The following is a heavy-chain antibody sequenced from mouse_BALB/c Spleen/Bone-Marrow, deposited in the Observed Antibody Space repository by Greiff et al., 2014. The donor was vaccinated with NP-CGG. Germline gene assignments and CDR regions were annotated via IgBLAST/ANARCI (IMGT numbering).Heavy chain of an antibody. V-gene: IGHV5-9-3*01. Sequence: DVQLVESGGGLVKPGGSLKLSCAASGFTFSNYAMSWVRQTPEKRLEWVAIISSGGSYTYYPDSVKGRFTISRDNAKTILYLQMSSLWSEDTAMYYCARQDGFDYWGQGTTLTVSS. CDR2: ISSGGSYT. CDR1: GFTFSNYA. CDR3: ARQDGFDY. J-gene: IGHJ2*01. D-gene: IGHD2-3*01.